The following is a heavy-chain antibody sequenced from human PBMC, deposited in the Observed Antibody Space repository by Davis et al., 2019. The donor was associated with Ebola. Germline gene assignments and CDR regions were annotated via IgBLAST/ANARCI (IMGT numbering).Heavy chain of an antibody. D-gene: IGHD1-26*01. J-gene: IGHJ3*02. Sequence: GESLKISCAASGFTFSSYAMSWVRQAPGKGLEWVSAISGSGGSTYYADSVKGRFTISRDNSKNTLYLQMNGLKAEDTAIYYCAKDTSNIWFDIWGQGTMVTVS. CDR3: AKDTSNIWFDI. CDR2: ISGSGGST. V-gene: IGHV3-23*01. CDR1: GFTFSSYA.